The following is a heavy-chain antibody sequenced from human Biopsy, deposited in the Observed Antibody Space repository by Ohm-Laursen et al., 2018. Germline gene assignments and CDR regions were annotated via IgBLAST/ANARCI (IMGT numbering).Heavy chain of an antibody. CDR1: GYIFTSFG. V-gene: IGHV1-18*01. CDR3: ARVREGGLLDS. CDR2: VSTYNGNT. D-gene: IGHD3-16*01. Sequence: VASVKVSCKGSGYIFTSFGVSWVRQAPGHGLEWMGWVSTYNGNTEYEQKFQGRVTMTTDTSANTAYMELRSLRSDDTAVYFCARVREGGLLDSWGQGTLVSVSS. J-gene: IGHJ4*02.